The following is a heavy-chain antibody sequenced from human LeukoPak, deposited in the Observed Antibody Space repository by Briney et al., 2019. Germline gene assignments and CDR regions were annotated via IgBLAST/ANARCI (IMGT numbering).Heavy chain of an antibody. CDR1: GFTFTNFA. J-gene: IGHJ4*02. D-gene: IGHD3-10*01. Sequence: GGSLRLSCAASGFTFTNFAMHWVRQAPGKGLEWVTVISDDGNNKYFADSVKGRFTISRDNSKNTLYLQMNSLRAEDTAVYYCAKGGPHYGSGSYYAFDYWGQGTLVTVSS. CDR2: ISDDGNNK. V-gene: IGHV3-30*18. CDR3: AKGGPHYGSGSYYAFDY.